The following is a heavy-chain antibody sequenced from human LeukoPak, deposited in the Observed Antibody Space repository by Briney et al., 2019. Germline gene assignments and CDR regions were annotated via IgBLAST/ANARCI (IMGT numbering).Heavy chain of an antibody. D-gene: IGHD1-26*01. CDR1: GYTFTGYY. V-gene: IGHV1-2*02. Sequence: ASVKVSCKASGYTFTGYYLHWVRQAAGQGLEWMGWINPNSGGTNYAQKFQGRVTMTRDTSISTAYMELSRLRSDDTALYYCAREGMGGTTLFDYWGQGTLVTVSS. J-gene: IGHJ4*02. CDR2: INPNSGGT. CDR3: AREGMGGTTLFDY.